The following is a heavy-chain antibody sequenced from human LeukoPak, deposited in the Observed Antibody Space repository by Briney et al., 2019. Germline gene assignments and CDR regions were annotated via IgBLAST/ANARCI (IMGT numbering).Heavy chain of an antibody. CDR3: ARNHDYGDYWGY. V-gene: IGHV4-34*01. D-gene: IGHD4-17*01. J-gene: IGHJ4*02. Sequence: PSETLSLTCAVYGGSFSGYYWSWIRQPPGKGLEWIGEINHSGSTNYNPSLKSRVTISVDTSRNQFSLKLSSVTAADTAVYYCARNHDYGDYWGYWGQGTLVTVSS. CDR1: GGSFSGYY. CDR2: INHSGST.